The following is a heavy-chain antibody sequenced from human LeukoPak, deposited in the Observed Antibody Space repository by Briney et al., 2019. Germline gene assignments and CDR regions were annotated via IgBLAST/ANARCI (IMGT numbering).Heavy chain of an antibody. D-gene: IGHD5-18*01. J-gene: IGHJ5*02. V-gene: IGHV4-61*01. CDR2: IYYSGST. Sequence: SETLSLTCTVSGYSLSSGYYWSWIRQPPGKGLEWIGYIYYSGSTNYNPSLKSRVTISVDTSKNQFSLKLSSVTAADTAVYYCARGQGYSYGYEWFDPWGQGTLVTVSS. CDR1: GYSLSSGYY. CDR3: ARGQGYSYGYEWFDP.